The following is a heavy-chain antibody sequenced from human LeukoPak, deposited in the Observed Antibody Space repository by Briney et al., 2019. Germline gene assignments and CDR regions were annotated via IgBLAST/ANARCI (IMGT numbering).Heavy chain of an antibody. J-gene: IGHJ6*02. D-gene: IGHD3-10*01. CDR1: GYTFTNYD. V-gene: IGHV1-8*01. Sequence: ASVKVSCKASGYTFTNYDINWVRQATGQGLEWMGWLNPNSGKSDFAQNFQGRVTMTTDTSTSTAYMELRSLRSDDTAVYYCARDHPKRKFNGSGSYYIPYYYYGMDVWGQGTTVTVSS. CDR2: LNPNSGKS. CDR3: ARDHPKRKFNGSGSYYIPYYYYGMDV.